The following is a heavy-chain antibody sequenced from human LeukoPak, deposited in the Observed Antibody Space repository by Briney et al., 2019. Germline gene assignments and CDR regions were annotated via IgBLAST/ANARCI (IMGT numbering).Heavy chain of an antibody. V-gene: IGHV6-1*01. CDR1: GDSVSSNSAT. Sequence: SQTLSLTCAISGDSVSSNSATWSWIRQSPSRGLACLGRTYYRSKWYDNYAESVKSRITINPDTSKNQFSLQLNSVTPEDTAVYYCARGWNYIDQWGQGILVTVSS. J-gene: IGHJ4*02. CDR2: TYYRSKWYD. CDR3: ARGWNYIDQ. D-gene: IGHD1-1*01.